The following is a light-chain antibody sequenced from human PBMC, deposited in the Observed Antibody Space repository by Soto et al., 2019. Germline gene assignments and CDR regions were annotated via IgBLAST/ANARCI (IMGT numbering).Light chain of an antibody. CDR2: DAS. CDR3: QQYNSYPYT. V-gene: IGKV1-5*01. J-gene: IGKJ2*01. CDR1: QSISSW. Sequence: DIQMTQSPSTLSASVGDRVTITCRASQSISSWFAWYQQKPGKAPKLLIYDASSLESGVPSRFSGSGSGTEFTLTISSLQPDDVATYYCQQYNSYPYTFGQGTKLEIK.